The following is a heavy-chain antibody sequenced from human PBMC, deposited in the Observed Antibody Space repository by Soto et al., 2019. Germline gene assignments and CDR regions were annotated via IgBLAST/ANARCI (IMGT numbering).Heavy chain of an antibody. CDR2: IYYSGST. V-gene: IGHV4-31*03. CDR1: GGSISSGGYY. Sequence: PSETLSLTCTVSGGSISSGGYYWTWIRQHPGKGLEWIGYIYYSGSTYYNPSLKSRVTISIDTSKNQFSLKLSSVTAADTAVYFCARGADFLTGYSFEYWGQGTPVT. D-gene: IGHD3-9*01. J-gene: IGHJ4*02. CDR3: ARGADFLTGYSFEY.